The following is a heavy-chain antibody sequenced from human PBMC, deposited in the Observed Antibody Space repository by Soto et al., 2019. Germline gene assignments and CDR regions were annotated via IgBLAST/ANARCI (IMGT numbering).Heavy chain of an antibody. V-gene: IGHV3-23*01. Sequence: EVPLLESGGGLIQPGESLRLSCTASGFTFTNYAMSWVRQAPGKGLEWVSAISGGGGSTYYADSVKGRFIISRDNSKNTLHLQMNSLRAEDTALYYCAKEDGTDAYYDAFDIWGRGTMVTVSS. CDR1: GFTFTNYA. J-gene: IGHJ3*02. D-gene: IGHD3-16*01. CDR3: AKEDGTDAYYDAFDI. CDR2: ISGGGGST.